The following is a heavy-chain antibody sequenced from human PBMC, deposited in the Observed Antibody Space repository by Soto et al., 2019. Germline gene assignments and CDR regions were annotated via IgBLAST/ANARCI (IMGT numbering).Heavy chain of an antibody. CDR1: GYSFTAYY. CDR3: ARNMDYYYGPGSGNGHGF. CDR2: INTKFGDT. J-gene: IGHJ6*02. D-gene: IGHD3-10*01. Sequence: QVQLVQSGAEVKEPGDSVRVSCEPSGYSFTAYYIHWVRQAPGQGLELMGWINTKFGDTTYAQDLQGSVAMTRDMSISTVYMELSRLPSADTAIYYCARNMDYYYGPGSGNGHGFWGQGPTVTVFS. V-gene: IGHV1-2*02.